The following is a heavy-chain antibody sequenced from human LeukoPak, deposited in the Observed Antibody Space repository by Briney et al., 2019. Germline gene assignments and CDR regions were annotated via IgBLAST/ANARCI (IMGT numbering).Heavy chain of an antibody. CDR3: ATQYGSGWNYFDY. CDR2: ISGSGGTT. Sequence: PGGSLRLSCAASGFTFSTYGMSWVRQAPGKGLEWVSGISGSGGTTYYADSVKGRFTVSRDNSKNTLYLQMNSLRAEDTAVYYCATQYGSGWNYFDYWGQGTLVTVSS. V-gene: IGHV3-23*01. J-gene: IGHJ4*02. CDR1: GFTFSTYG. D-gene: IGHD6-19*01.